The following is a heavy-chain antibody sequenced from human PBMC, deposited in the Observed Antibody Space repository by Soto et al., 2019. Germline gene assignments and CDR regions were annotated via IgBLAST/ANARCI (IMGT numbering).Heavy chain of an antibody. D-gene: IGHD2-21*01. J-gene: IGHJ6*02. Sequence: GGSLRLSCAASGFTFSSYGMHWVRQAPGKGLEWVAVISYDGSNKYYADSVKGRFTISRDNSKNTLYLQMNSLRAEDTAVYYCDVAPPEDYYYYGMDVWGQGTTVTVSS. CDR1: GFTFSSYG. CDR2: ISYDGSNK. V-gene: IGHV3-30*03. CDR3: DVAPPEDYYYYGMDV.